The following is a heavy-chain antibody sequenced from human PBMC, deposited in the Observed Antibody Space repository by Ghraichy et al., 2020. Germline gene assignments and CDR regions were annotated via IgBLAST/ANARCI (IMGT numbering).Heavy chain of an antibody. CDR2: INHSGST. D-gene: IGHD1-20*01. CDR1: GGSFSGYY. CDR3: ARGLNWYYYYGMDV. Sequence: SQTLSLTCAVYGGSFSGYYWSWIRQPPGKGLEWIGEINHSGSTNYNPSLKSRVTISVDTSKNQFSLKLSSVTAADTAVYYCARGLNWYYYYGMDVWGQGTTVTVSS. J-gene: IGHJ6*02. V-gene: IGHV4-34*01.